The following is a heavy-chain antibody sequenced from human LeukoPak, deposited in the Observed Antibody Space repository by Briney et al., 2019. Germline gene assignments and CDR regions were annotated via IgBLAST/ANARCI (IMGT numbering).Heavy chain of an antibody. CDR2: IYYSGST. J-gene: IGHJ4*02. CDR1: GGSISSYY. V-gene: IGHV4-59*01. D-gene: IGHD3/OR15-3a*01. Sequence: SETLTLSCTVSGGSISSYYWSWIRQPPGKGLEWIGYIYYSGSTNYNPSLKNRVTISVDTSKNKFSLKLSSVTAADTAVHYCARVGDFRIGYYFDYWGQGNLVTVSS. CDR3: ARVGDFRIGYYFDY.